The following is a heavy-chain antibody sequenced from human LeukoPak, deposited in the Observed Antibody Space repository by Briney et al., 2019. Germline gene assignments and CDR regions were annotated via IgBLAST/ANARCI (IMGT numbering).Heavy chain of an antibody. CDR2: IFHRGDP. CDR3: TGSSRSTRYYFDY. V-gene: IGHV4-39*07. J-gene: IGHJ4*02. D-gene: IGHD6-6*01. Sequence: PSETLSLTCTVSGGSISSGGYYWSWIRQHPGKGLEWIGEIFHRGDPNYNPSLKSRVTISVDTSENQFSLNLSSVAATDSAVYFCTGSSRSTRYYFDYWGQGILVTVSS. CDR1: GGSISSGGYY.